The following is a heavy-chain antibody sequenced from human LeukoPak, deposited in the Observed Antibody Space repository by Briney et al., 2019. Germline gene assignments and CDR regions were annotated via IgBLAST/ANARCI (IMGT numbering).Heavy chain of an antibody. CDR2: IYPGDSDT. CDR3: ARSHTEYYYDSSGYYFDY. Sequence: GESLEISCKGSGYSFTSYWIGWVRQMPGKGLEWMGIIYPGDSDTRYSPSFQGQVTISADKSISTAYLQWSSLKASDTAMYYCARSHTEYYYDSSGYYFDYWGQGTLVTVSS. CDR1: GYSFTSYW. J-gene: IGHJ4*02. D-gene: IGHD3-22*01. V-gene: IGHV5-51*01.